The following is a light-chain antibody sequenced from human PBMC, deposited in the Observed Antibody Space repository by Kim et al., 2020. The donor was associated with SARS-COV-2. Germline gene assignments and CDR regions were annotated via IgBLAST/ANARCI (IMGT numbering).Light chain of an antibody. CDR3: SSYTSSSTFV. CDR1: SSDIGVYNY. V-gene: IGLV2-8*01. J-gene: IGLJ7*01. CDR2: EVS. Sequence: SLTISVTGTSSDIGVYNYVSWYQQHPGKAPKLMIYEVSERPSGVPDRFSGSKSGNTASLTISGLQAEDEADYYCSSYTSSSTFVFGGGTQLTVL.